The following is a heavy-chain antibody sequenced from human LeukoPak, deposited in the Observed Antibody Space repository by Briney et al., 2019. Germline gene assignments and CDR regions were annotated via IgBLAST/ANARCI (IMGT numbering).Heavy chain of an antibody. D-gene: IGHD5-24*01. CDR2: IYPGDSDT. V-gene: IGHV5-51*01. J-gene: IGHJ6*02. Sequence: GESLKISCEGSGYSFTDYWIGWVRQMPGKGLEWMGIIYPGDSDTRYSPSFQGQVTISADKSISTAYLQWSSLKASDTAMYYCARHLDSRDGYPTYYYGMDVWGQGTTVTVSS. CDR3: ARHLDSRDGYPTYYYGMDV. CDR1: GYSFTDYW.